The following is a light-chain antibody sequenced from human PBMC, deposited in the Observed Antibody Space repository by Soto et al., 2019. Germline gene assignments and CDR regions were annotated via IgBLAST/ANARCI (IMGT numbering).Light chain of an antibody. J-gene: IGLJ1*01. CDR2: DDN. CDR1: SSNIGGNS. V-gene: IGLV1-51*01. CDR3: GSWDSSLSAYV. Sequence: QSVLTQPPSVPAAPGQKVTISCSGSSSNIGGNSVSWYQQLPGPAPKLLIYDDNKRPSGIPDRFSGSKSGTSATLGITGFQTGDEADYYCGSWDSSLSAYVLGTGTKV.